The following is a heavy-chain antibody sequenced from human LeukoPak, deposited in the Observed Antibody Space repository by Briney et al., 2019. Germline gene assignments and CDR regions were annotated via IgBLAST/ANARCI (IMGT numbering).Heavy chain of an antibody. CDR1: GYTFTSCD. V-gene: IGHV1-8*01. CDR3: TRGSSGRRDN. J-gene: IGHJ4*02. Sequence: GASVKVSCKASGYTFTSCDINWVRQATGQGPEWMGWMNPNSGNTGYGQSFQGRITMTRDISIGTAYMELSNLTSEDTAIYYCTRGSSGRRDNWGQGTLVTVSA. CDR2: MNPNSGNT. D-gene: IGHD6-19*01.